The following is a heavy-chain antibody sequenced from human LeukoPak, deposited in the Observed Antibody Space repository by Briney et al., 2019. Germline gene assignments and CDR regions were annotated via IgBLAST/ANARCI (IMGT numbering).Heavy chain of an antibody. J-gene: IGHJ4*02. CDR2: MCLSGTT. D-gene: IGHD3-22*01. V-gene: IGHV4-4*02. CDR3: AGLVGRYSSGLYYYYFDY. CDR1: GGSINSLDL. Sequence: SGTLSLTCTVSGGSINSLDLWSWVRQPPGKGLEWIGEMCLSGTTHSNPSVKSRVTISIDKSKNQFFLNLSSVTAADTAVYYCAGLVGRYSSGLYYYYFDYWGQGTLVTVSS.